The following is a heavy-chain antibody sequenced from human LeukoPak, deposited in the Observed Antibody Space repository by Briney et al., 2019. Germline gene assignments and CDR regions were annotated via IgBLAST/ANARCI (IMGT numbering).Heavy chain of an antibody. CDR1: GFSFDEYG. CDR2: ISWNSIKI. Sequence: GGSLRLSCVASGFSFDEYGMQWVRQIPGKGLEWVSGISWNSIKIGYADSVKGRFTVSRDNAKNSLYLQTNSLRAEDTAVYFCARGSSRAFDYWGQGTLVTVSS. V-gene: IGHV3-9*01. D-gene: IGHD2-2*01. J-gene: IGHJ4*02. CDR3: ARGSSRAFDY.